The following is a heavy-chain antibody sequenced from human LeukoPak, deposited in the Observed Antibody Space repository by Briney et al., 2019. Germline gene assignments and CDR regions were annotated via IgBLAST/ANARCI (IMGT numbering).Heavy chain of an antibody. CDR1: SGSFSGYY. V-gene: IGHV4-34*01. J-gene: IGHJ4*02. CDR2: INHSGST. D-gene: IGHD3-3*01. Sequence: SETLSLTCAVYSGSFSGYYWSWIRQPPGKGPEWIGEINHSGSTNYNPSLKSRVTISVDTSKNQFSLKLSSVTAADTAVYYCARGSPLSIFGVVISYFDYWGQGTLVTVSS. CDR3: ARGSPLSIFGVVISYFDY.